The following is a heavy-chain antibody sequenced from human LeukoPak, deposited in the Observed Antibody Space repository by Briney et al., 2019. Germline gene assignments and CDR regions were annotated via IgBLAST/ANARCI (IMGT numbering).Heavy chain of an antibody. J-gene: IGHJ4*02. D-gene: IGHD3-3*01. CDR2: ITSSSSYI. CDR3: AKEQSLGDTYYDFWSGYYGGNYFDY. CDR1: GFTFSTYS. V-gene: IGHV3-21*04. Sequence: PGGSLRLSCAASGFTFSTYSMNWVRQAPGKGLEWVSSITSSSSYIYYADSVKGRFTISRDNAKNSLYLQMNSLRAEDTAVYYCAKEQSLGDTYYDFWSGYYGGNYFDYWGQGTLVTVSS.